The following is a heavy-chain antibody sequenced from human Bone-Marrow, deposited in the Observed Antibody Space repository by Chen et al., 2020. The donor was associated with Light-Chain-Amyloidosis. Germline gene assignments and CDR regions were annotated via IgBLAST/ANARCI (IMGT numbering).Heavy chain of an antibody. D-gene: IGHD1-20*01. Sequence: EVQLVESGGGLVQPGGSLRLSCAAPGFTFSSYWIHWVRQAPGKGLVWVSRINSDGSSTSYADYVKGRFTISRDNAKNTLYLQMSSLRAEDTAVYYCTTQGVITGMRYWGQGTLVTVSS. V-gene: IGHV3-74*01. CDR3: TTQGVITGMRY. J-gene: IGHJ4*02. CDR2: INSDGSST. CDR1: GFTFSSYW.